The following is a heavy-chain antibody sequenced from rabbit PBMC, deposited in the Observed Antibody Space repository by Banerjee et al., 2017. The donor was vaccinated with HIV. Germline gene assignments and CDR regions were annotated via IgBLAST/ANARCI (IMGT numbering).Heavy chain of an antibody. V-gene: IGHV1S45*01. CDR1: GFSFSSNW. CDR3: ARDTGTSFSSYGMDL. CDR2: IDTNDGDT. D-gene: IGHD7-1*01. Sequence: LEESGGGLVKPGGTLTLTCTVSGFSFSSNWICWVRQAPGKGLEWIACIDTNDGDTAYANWPKGRFTISKTSSTTVTLQMTSLTAADTATYFCARDTGTSFSSYGMDLWGPGTLVTVS. J-gene: IGHJ6*01.